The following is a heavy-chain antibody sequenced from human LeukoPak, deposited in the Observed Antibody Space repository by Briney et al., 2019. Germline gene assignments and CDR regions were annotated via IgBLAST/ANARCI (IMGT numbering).Heavy chain of an antibody. D-gene: IGHD2-8*02. CDR2: IFPSGGEI. CDR1: GFTFDDYG. J-gene: IGHJ4*02. V-gene: IGHV3-23*01. CDR3: ATYRQVLLPFES. Sequence: GGSLRLSCAASGFTFDDYGMSWVRQPPGKGLEWVSSIFPSGGEIHYADSVRGRFTISRDNSKSTLSLQMNSLRAEDTAIYYCATYRQVLLPFESWGQGTLVTVSS.